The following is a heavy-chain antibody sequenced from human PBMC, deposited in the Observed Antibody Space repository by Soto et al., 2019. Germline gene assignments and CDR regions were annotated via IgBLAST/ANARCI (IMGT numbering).Heavy chain of an antibody. CDR1: GGSVNTDHYD. J-gene: IGHJ5*02. CDR3: AREQRYGVWFDP. CDR2: IHYSGRT. Sequence: QVQLQESGPGLVKPSQTLSLICTVSGGSVNTDHYDWSWIRQHPGKGLEWIGDIHYSGRTSYSPSLKSRATISVDTSTNHFSLKLTSVTAADTAVYFCAREQRYGVWFDPWGQGTLVTVSP. D-gene: IGHD3-9*01. V-gene: IGHV4-31*03.